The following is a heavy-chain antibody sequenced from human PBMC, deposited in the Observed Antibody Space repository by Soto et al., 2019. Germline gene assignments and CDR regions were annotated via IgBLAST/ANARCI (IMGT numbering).Heavy chain of an antibody. J-gene: IGHJ5*02. D-gene: IGHD1-1*01. CDR3: LTGSVWNWFDP. Sequence: GGSLRLSCAASGFLISANAMSWVRQAPGGGLEWVSTISGSAGVAFYADSVRGRFIISRDISKNTLYLQLSTLRADDMARYYCLTGSVWNWFDPLGQG. CDR2: ISGSAGVA. V-gene: IGHV3-23*01. CDR1: GFLISANA.